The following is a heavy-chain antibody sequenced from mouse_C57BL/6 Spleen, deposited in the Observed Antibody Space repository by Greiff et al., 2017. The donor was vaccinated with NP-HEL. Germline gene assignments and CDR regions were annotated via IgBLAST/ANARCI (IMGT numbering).Heavy chain of an antibody. CDR1: GFTFSDYG. CDR3: ATMIKDWFAY. V-gene: IGHV5-17*01. J-gene: IGHJ3*01. CDR2: ISSGSSTI. Sequence: EVKVEESGGGLVKPGGSLKLSCAASGFTFSDYGMHWVRQAPEKGLEWVAYISSGSSTIYYADTVKGRFTISRDNAKNTLFLQMTSLRSEDTAMYYCATMIKDWFAYWGQGTLVTVSA. D-gene: IGHD2-4*01.